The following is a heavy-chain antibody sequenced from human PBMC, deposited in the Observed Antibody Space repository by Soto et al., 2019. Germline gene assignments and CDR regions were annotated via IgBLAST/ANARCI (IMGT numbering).Heavy chain of an antibody. J-gene: IGHJ4*02. V-gene: IGHV3-21*01. Sequence: GGSLRLSCAASGFTFSSYSMNWVRQAPGKGLEWVSSISSSSSYIYYADSVKGRFTISRGNAKNSLYLQMDSLRAEDTAVYYCAREGVQLWPDYWGQGTLVTVSS. D-gene: IGHD5-18*01. CDR1: GFTFSSYS. CDR2: ISSSSSYI. CDR3: AREGVQLWPDY.